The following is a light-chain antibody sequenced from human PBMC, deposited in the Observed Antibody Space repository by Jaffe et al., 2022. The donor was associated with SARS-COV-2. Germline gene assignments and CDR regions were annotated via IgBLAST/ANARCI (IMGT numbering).Light chain of an antibody. Sequence: QSALTQPRSVSGSPGQSVTISCTGTSSDVGGVNHVSWYQHHPGKAPKLMIYDVSQRPSGVPDRFSGSKSGSTASLTISGLQAEDEADYYCCSYAGSYTWVFGGGTKLTVL. CDR1: SSDVGGVNH. CDR3: CSYAGSYTWV. V-gene: IGLV2-11*01. CDR2: DVS. J-gene: IGLJ3*02.